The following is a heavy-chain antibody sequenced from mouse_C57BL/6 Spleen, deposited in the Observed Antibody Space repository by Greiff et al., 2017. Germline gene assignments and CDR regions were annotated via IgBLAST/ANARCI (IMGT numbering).Heavy chain of an antibody. CDR2: IYPGDGDT. Sequence: VQLKESGAELVKPGASVKISCKASGYAFSSYWMNWVKQRPGKGLEWIGQIYPGDGDTNYNGKFKGKATLTADKSSSTAYMQLSSLTSEDSAVYFCARWRDGRYFDVWGTGTTVTVSS. V-gene: IGHV1-80*01. J-gene: IGHJ1*03. D-gene: IGHD2-3*01. CDR1: GYAFSSYW. CDR3: ARWRDGRYFDV.